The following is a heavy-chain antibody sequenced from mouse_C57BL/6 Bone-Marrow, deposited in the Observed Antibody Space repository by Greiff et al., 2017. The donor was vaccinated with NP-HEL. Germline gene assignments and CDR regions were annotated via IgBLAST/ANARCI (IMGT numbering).Heavy chain of an antibody. Sequence: VQLQQSGPELVKPGASVKISCKASGYSFTGYYMNWVKQSPEKSLEWIGEINPSTGGTTYNQKFKAKATLTVDKSSSTAYMQLKSLTSEDSAVYYCARGYSNYFYAMDYWGQGTSVTVSS. D-gene: IGHD2-5*01. CDR3: ARGYSNYFYAMDY. CDR1: GYSFTGYY. J-gene: IGHJ4*01. V-gene: IGHV1-42*01. CDR2: INPSTGGT.